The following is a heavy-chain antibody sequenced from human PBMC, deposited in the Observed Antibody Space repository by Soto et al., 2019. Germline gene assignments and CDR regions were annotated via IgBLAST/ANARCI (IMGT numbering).Heavy chain of an antibody. CDR3: ARGYYSASSGYYWAQPPDWYFDL. CDR1: GYTFTSYY. D-gene: IGHD3-22*01. Sequence: QVQLVQSGAEVKKPGASVKVSCKASGYTFTSYYMHWVRQAPGQGLEWMGIINPSGGSTSYAQKCQGRVAMTMDTATCTAYMGLSRLRSEDTGMYCCARGYYSASSGYYWAQPPDWYFDLWGGGTLVTVSS. V-gene: IGHV1-46*03. J-gene: IGHJ2*01. CDR2: INPSGGST.